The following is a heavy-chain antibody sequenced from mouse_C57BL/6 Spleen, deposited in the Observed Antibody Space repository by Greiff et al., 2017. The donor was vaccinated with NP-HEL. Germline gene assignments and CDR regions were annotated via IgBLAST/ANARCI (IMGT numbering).Heavy chain of an antibody. CDR3: ARSDTTVVATYYFDY. V-gene: IGHV14-2*01. CDR1: GFNIKDYY. D-gene: IGHD1-1*01. Sequence: VQLQQSGAELVKPGASVKLSCTASGFNIKDYYMHWVKQRTEQGLEWIGRIDPEDGETKYAPKFQGKATITADTSSNPAYLQLSSLTSEDTAVYYCARSDTTVVATYYFDYWGQGTTLTVSS. J-gene: IGHJ2*01. CDR2: IDPEDGET.